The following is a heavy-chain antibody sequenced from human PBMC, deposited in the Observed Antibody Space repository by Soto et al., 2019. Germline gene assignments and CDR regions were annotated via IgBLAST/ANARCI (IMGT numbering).Heavy chain of an antibody. Sequence: QVQLVASGGGVVQPGRSLRLSCAASGFTFSTYGMHWVRQAPGKGLEWVAVISYDGSNKYSADSVKGRFTVSRDNSKNTLYLQMNSLRAEDTAVYYCAKGDFGRWELPYYYYGMNVWGQGTTVTVSS. J-gene: IGHJ6*02. V-gene: IGHV3-30*18. CDR2: ISYDGSNK. CDR1: GFTFSTYG. CDR3: AKGDFGRWELPYYYYGMNV. D-gene: IGHD1-26*01.